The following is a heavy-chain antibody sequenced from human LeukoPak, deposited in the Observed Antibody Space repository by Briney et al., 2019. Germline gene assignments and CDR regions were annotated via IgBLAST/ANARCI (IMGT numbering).Heavy chain of an antibody. CDR1: GYTFTSYY. CDR3: ATGAGIAAAGPKADY. Sequence: ASVKVSCKASGYTFTSYYMHWVRQAPGQGLEWTGIINPSGGSTSYAQKFQGRVTMTRDTSTSTVYMELSSLRSEDTAVYYCATGAGIAAAGPKADYWGQGTLVTVSS. D-gene: IGHD6-13*01. V-gene: IGHV1-46*01. J-gene: IGHJ4*02. CDR2: INPSGGST.